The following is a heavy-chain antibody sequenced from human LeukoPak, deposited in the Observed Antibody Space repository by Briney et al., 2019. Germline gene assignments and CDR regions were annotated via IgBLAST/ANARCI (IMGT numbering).Heavy chain of an antibody. CDR3: ARGSSPGVGAFDI. Sequence: PGGSLRLSCAASGFAFSTYGIHWVRQSLGKGLEWVANTKQDGSEKYYVDSVKGRFTISRDNAKNSLYLQMNSLRAEDTAVYNCARGSSPGVGAFDIWGQGTMVTVSS. CDR1: GFAFSTYG. J-gene: IGHJ3*02. D-gene: IGHD7-27*01. V-gene: IGHV3-7*01. CDR2: TKQDGSEK.